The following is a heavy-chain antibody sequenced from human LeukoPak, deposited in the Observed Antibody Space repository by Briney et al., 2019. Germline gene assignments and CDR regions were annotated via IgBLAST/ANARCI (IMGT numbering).Heavy chain of an antibody. D-gene: IGHD1-1*01. J-gene: IGHJ4*02. CDR1: GFTFSSYA. CDR2: ISYDGSNK. V-gene: IGHV3-30*04. Sequence: GGSLRLSCAASGFTFSSYAMHWGRQAPGKGLERVAVISYDGSNKYYAESVKGRFTISRDNSKNTLYLQMNSLRAEDTAVYYCVRAGTTYYFDCWGQGTLVTVSS. CDR3: VRAGTTYYFDC.